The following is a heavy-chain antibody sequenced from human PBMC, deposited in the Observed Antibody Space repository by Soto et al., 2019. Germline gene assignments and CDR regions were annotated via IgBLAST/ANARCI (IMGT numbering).Heavy chain of an antibody. D-gene: IGHD3-10*01. CDR3: AKARHLWFGELSDASDI. CDR2: ISGSGGST. CDR1: GFTFSSYA. V-gene: IGHV3-23*01. J-gene: IGHJ3*02. Sequence: GGSLRLSCAASGFTFSSYAMSWVRQAPGKGLEWVSAISGSGGSTYYADSVKGRFTISRDNSKNTLYLQMNSLRAEDTAVYYCAKARHLWFGELSDASDIWGQGTMVTVSS.